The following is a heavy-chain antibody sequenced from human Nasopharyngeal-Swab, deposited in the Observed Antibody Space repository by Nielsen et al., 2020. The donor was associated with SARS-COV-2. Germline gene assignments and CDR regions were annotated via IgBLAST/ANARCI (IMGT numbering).Heavy chain of an antibody. CDR1: GGSISSYY. D-gene: IGHD6-13*01. J-gene: IGHJ3*02. CDR3: ARVGTIAAAGLDAFDI. Sequence: GSLRLSCTVSGGSISSYYWSWIRQPAGKGLEWIGRIYTSGSTNYNPSLKSRVTMLVDTSKNQFSLKLSSVTAADTAVYYCARVGTIAAAGLDAFDIWGQGTMVTVSS. V-gene: IGHV4-4*07. CDR2: IYTSGST.